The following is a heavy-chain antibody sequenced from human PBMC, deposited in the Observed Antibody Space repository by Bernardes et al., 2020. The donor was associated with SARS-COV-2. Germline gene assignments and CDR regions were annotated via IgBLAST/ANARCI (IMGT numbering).Heavy chain of an antibody. J-gene: IGHJ6*02. CDR2: INHSGST. V-gene: IGHV4-34*01. Sequence: SETLSLTCAVYGGSFSGYYWSWIRQPPGKGLEWIGEINHSGSTNYNPSLKSRVTISVDTSKNQFSLKLSSVTAADTAVYYCARGVNPSYYYYYYGMDVWGQGTTVTVSS. CDR1: GGSFSGYY. CDR3: ARGVNPSYYYYYYGMDV.